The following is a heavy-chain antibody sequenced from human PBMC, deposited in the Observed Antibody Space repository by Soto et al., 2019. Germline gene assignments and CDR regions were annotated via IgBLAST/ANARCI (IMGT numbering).Heavy chain of an antibody. CDR2: IYYSGST. J-gene: IGHJ4*02. CDR1: GGSISSGGYY. D-gene: IGHD3-3*01. Sequence: QVQLQESGPGLVKPSQTLSLTCTVSGGSISSGGYYWSWIRQHPGKGLEWIGYIYYSGSTYYDPSLKSRVTISVDTSKNQFSLKLSSVTAADTAVYYCALTIFGVPYFDYWGQGTLVTVSS. V-gene: IGHV4-31*03. CDR3: ALTIFGVPYFDY.